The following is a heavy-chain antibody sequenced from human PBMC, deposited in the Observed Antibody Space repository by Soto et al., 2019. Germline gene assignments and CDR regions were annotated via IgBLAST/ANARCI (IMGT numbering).Heavy chain of an antibody. CDR1: GYIFTAYS. J-gene: IGHJ4*02. V-gene: IGHV1-2*02. CDR3: AREASEAVSLQY. CDR2: INPNSGDT. Sequence: ASVKVSCKASGYIFTAYSMHWVRQAPGQGLEWLGWINPNSGDTIYAQKFQDRVTMTCDTSVSTAYLELSSLSSDDTALYYCAREASEAVSLQYWGQGTLVTVSS.